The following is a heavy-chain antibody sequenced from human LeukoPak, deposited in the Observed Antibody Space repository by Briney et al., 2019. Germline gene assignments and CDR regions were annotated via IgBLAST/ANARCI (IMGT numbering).Heavy chain of an antibody. CDR2: ISYDGSDK. Sequence: GGSLRLSCAASGFTFSSYAMHWVPQAPGKGLEWVAVISYDGSDKYYADSVKGRFTISRDNSKDTLYLQMNSLRAEDTAVYYCARDFLRDILTGFGFDPSPAENYFDYWGQGTLVTVSS. CDR1: GFTFSSYA. CDR3: ARDFLRDILTGFGFDPSPAENYFDY. V-gene: IGHV3-30-3*01. J-gene: IGHJ4*02. D-gene: IGHD3-9*01.